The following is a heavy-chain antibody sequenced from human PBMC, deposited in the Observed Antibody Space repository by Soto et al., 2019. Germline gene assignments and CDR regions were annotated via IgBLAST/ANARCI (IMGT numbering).Heavy chain of an antibody. CDR2: ISYDGSNK. D-gene: IGHD1-26*01. V-gene: IGHV3-30-3*01. J-gene: IGHJ6*02. CDR1: GFTFSSYA. Sequence: GGSLRLSCAASGFTFSSYAMHWVRQAPGKGLEWVAVISYDGSNKYYADSVKGRFTISRDNSKNTLYLQMNSLRAEDTAVYYSARELSILGDTLDYYSYGMAVGGQGTTVTVS. CDR3: ARELSILGDTLDYYSYGMAV.